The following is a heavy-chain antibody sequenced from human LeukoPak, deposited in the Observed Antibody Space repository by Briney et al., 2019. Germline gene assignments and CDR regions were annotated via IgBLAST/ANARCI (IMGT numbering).Heavy chain of an antibody. Sequence: SETLSLTCTASGGSITRTNYYWGWIRQYPGKGLEWIGSIYYSGTTYHNPSLKTRVTISVDTSKNQFSLKLNSVTAADTAVYYCARYAVEYSGTYFDSWGQGSLVTVSS. D-gene: IGHD1-26*01. J-gene: IGHJ4*02. CDR2: IYYSGTT. CDR3: ARYAVEYSGTYFDS. CDR1: GGSITRTNYY. V-gene: IGHV4-39*01.